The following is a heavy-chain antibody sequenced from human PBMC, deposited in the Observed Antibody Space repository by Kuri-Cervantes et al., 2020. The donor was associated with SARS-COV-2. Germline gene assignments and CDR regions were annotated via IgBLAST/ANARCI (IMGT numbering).Heavy chain of an antibody. J-gene: IGHJ4*02. Sequence: GGSLRLSCAASGFTVSSNYVSWVRQAPGKGLEWVSVIYSGGSTYYADSVKGRFTISRDNSKNTLYLQMNSLRAEDTAVYYCARGFGELPFDYWGQGTLVTVSS. CDR1: GFTVSSNY. CDR3: ARGFGELPFDY. CDR2: IYSGGST. V-gene: IGHV3-53*01. D-gene: IGHD3-10*01.